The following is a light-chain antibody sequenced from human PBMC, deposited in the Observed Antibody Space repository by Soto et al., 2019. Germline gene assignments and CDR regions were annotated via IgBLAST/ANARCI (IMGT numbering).Light chain of an antibody. V-gene: IGKV3-15*01. CDR1: QSVSSK. CDR2: GAS. CDR3: QQYNNWRT. J-gene: IGKJ1*01. Sequence: ETVMTQSPLTLSVSLGEGATLSCRASQSVSSKLAWYQQKPGQAPRLLICGASTKATVIPASFSGSGSGTEFTLTISSLQSEDFAVYHWQQYNNWRTFGQGTKVDIK.